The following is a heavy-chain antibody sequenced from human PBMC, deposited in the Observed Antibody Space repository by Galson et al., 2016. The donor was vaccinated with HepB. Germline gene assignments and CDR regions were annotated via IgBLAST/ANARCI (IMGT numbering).Heavy chain of an antibody. V-gene: IGHV1-2*02. CDR3: ATSPTYCAGDCSCFAD. CDR2: IYPDSGGT. J-gene: IGHJ4*02. D-gene: IGHD2-21*02. Sequence: SVKVSCKASGYTFTVNLMHWVRQAPGQGLEWMGCIYPDSGGTKYAQNFQDRVTMTRDTSITTAYVELRSLRSDDPAVYYCATSPTYCAGDCSCFADWGQGTPVTVSS. CDR1: GYTFTVNL.